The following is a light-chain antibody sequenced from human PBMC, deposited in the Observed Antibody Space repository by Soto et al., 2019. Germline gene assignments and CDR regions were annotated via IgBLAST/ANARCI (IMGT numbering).Light chain of an antibody. CDR2: GNN. CDR3: QSYATGLSVLYV. Sequence: QAVVTQPPSVSGAPGQRVTISCTGSSSNIGAGYDVHWYQQLPGTAPKLLIYGNNNRPSGVPDRFSGSKSGTSASLAVTGLQAEDEADYYCQSYATGLSVLYVFGTGTKVPS. CDR1: SSNIGAGYD. J-gene: IGLJ1*01. V-gene: IGLV1-40*01.